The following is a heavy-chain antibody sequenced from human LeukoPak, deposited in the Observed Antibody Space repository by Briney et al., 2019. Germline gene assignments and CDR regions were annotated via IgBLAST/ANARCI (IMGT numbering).Heavy chain of an antibody. V-gene: IGHV4-4*07. D-gene: IGHD1-1*01. CDR1: GGSISSNY. Sequence: SETLSLTCTVSGGSISSNYWSWIRQPAGKGLEWIGRIYASGTTNYNPSLKNRVTMSVDTSKNQFSLKLSSVTAADTAVYYCASWIDYWGQGTLVTVSS. CDR3: ASWIDY. CDR2: IYASGTT. J-gene: IGHJ4*02.